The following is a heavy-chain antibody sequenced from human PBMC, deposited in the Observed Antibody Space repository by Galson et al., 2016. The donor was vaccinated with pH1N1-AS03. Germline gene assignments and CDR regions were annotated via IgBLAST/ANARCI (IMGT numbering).Heavy chain of an antibody. V-gene: IGHV3-30*01. CDR2: GSVG. Sequence: GSVGFYADSVKGRFTISRDDSKNTLYLQMNSLRAEDTAVYFCAKVSAGSSSYNYFDHWGQGTLVIVSS. J-gene: IGHJ4*02. D-gene: IGHD2-2*01. CDR3: AKVSAGSSSYNYFDH.